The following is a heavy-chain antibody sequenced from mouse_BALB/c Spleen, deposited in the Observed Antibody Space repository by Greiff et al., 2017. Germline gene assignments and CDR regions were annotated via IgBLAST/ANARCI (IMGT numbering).Heavy chain of an antibody. J-gene: IGHJ4*01. CDR2: IWGDGST. Sequence: VQGVESGPGLVAPSQSLSITCTVSGFSLTGYGVNWVRQPPGKGLEWLGMIWGDGSTDYNSALKSRLSISKDNSKSQFFLKMNSLQTDDTARYYCARETPFTTVVATDAMDYWGQGTPVTVSS. CDR1: GFSLTGYG. D-gene: IGHD1-1*01. V-gene: IGHV2-6-7*01. CDR3: ARETPFTTVVATDAMDY.